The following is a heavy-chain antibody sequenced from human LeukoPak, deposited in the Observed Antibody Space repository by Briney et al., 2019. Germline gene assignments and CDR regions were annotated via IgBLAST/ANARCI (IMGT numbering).Heavy chain of an antibody. CDR1: GCSISSYY. CDR3: ARVTQQLTCCFDP. CDR2: IYYSGST. D-gene: IGHD6-13*01. J-gene: IGHJ5*02. V-gene: IGHV4-59*12. Sequence: PSETLSLTCTVSGCSISSYYWSWIRQPPGKGLEWIWYIYYSGSTNYKPCLTRRVTISVDTSRNQFSLKMSSVTAADTAVYYCARVTQQLTCCFDPWGQGTLVTVSS.